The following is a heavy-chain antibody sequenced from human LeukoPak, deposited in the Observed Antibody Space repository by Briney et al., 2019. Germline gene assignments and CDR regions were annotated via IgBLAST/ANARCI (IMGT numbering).Heavy chain of an antibody. D-gene: IGHD1-14*01. CDR3: ATGQGHGMDV. Sequence: PGGSLRLSCAASGFTFSSYEMNWVRQAPGKGLVWVSRINSDGSSTSYADSVKGRFTISRDNAKNTLYLQMNSLRAEDTAVYYCATGQGHGMDVWGQGTTVTVSS. J-gene: IGHJ6*02. V-gene: IGHV3-74*01. CDR2: INSDGSST. CDR1: GFTFSSYE.